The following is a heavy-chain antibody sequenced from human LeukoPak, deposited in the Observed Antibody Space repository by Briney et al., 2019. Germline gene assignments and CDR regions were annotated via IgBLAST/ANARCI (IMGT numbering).Heavy chain of an antibody. CDR3: ARDFGLTGKVDY. D-gene: IGHD1-20*01. CDR2: IIPIFGTA. Sequence: ASVKVSCKASGGTFSSYAISWVRQAPGQGLEWMGGIIPIFGTANYAQKFQGRVTITADESTSTAYMELSSLRSEDLAVYYCARDFGLTGKVDYWGQGTLVTVSS. J-gene: IGHJ4*02. V-gene: IGHV1-69*13. CDR1: GGTFSSYA.